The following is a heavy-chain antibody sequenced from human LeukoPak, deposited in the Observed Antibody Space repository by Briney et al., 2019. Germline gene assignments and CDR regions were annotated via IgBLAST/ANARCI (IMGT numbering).Heavy chain of an antibody. J-gene: IGHJ3*02. CDR3: AREPITETYYYDSSGYYYEAFDI. V-gene: IGHV3-33*01. D-gene: IGHD3-22*01. CDR1: GFTFSSYG. CDR2: ISYDGSNK. Sequence: GGSLRLSCAASGFTFSSYGMHWVRQAPGKGLEWVAFISYDGSNKYYSDSVKGRFTISKDNAKNSLYLQMNSLRAEDTAVYYCAREPITETYYYDSSGYYYEAFDIWGQGTMVTVSS.